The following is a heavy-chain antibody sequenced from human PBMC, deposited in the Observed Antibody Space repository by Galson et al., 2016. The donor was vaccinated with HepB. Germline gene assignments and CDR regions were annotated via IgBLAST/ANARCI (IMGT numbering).Heavy chain of an antibody. CDR1: GDSISRGTSY. CDR3: ARERLGILGRDVFDI. Sequence: TLSLTCTVSGDSISRGTSYWSWIRQHPGKGLEWIGYIYYSGNTYYNPSLKSRITISVDTSKNQFSLKLTSVSAADTAIYYCARERLGILGRDVFDIWGQGTMVTVSS. D-gene: IGHD2-15*01. CDR2: IYYSGNT. V-gene: IGHV4-31*03. J-gene: IGHJ3*02.